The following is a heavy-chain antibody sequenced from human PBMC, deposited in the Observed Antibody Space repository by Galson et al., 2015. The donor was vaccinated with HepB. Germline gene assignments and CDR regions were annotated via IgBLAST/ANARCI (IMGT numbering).Heavy chain of an antibody. V-gene: IGHV3-53*04. CDR2: IYSGGST. Sequence: SLRLSCAASGFTVSSNYMSWVRQAPGKGLEWVSVIYSGGSTYYADSVKGRFTISRHNSKNTLYLQMNSLRAEDTAVYYCARESPRNYDILTGYYTPTYFDYWGQGTLVTVSS. CDR1: GFTVSSNY. CDR3: ARESPRNYDILTGYYTPTYFDY. D-gene: IGHD3-9*01. J-gene: IGHJ4*02.